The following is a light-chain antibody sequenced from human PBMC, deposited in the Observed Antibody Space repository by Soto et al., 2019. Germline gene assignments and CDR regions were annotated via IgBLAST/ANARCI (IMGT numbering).Light chain of an antibody. J-gene: IGLJ1*01. CDR1: SSDVGGYIY. V-gene: IGLV2-11*01. CDR3: SSYTSSSTPYV. CDR2: DVS. Sequence: QSALTQPRSVSGSPGQSVTISCTGTSSDVGGYIYVSWYQQYPAKAPKVMIYDVSRRPSGVPDRFSGSKSGNTASLTISGLQAEDEADYYCSSYTSSSTPYVFGTGTKLTVL.